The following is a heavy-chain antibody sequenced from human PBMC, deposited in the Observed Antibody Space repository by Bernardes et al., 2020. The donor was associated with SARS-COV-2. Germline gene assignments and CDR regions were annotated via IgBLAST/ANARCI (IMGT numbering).Heavy chain of an antibody. CDR2: LYYSGST. V-gene: IGHV4-39*07. J-gene: IGHJ6*03. CDR3: ARDRGWYSSRPHPRLYYYYYYMDV. CDR1: GGSISSSSYY. Sequence: SETLSLTCTVSGGSISSSSYYWGWIRQPPGKGLEWIGSLYYSGSTYYNPSLQSRVTISVDTSKNPFSLKLSSVTAAATAVYYCARDRGWYSSRPHPRLYYYYYYMDVWGKGTTVTVSS. D-gene: IGHD6-13*01.